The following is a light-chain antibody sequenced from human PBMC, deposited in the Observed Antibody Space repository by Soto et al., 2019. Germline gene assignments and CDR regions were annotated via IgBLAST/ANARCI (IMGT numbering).Light chain of an antibody. CDR3: SSFAGSNNFPYV. Sequence: QSVLTQPPSASGSPGQSFTISCTGTSSDVGAYDYVSWYQQHPGKAPKLMIYEINKRPSGVPDRFSGSKSGNTASLTVSGLQAEDEADYYCSSFAGSNNFPYVFGTGTKLTVL. J-gene: IGLJ1*01. V-gene: IGLV2-8*01. CDR1: SSDVGAYDY. CDR2: EIN.